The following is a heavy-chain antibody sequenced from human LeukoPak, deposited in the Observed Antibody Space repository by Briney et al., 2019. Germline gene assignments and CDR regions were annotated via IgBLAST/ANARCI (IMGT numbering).Heavy chain of an antibody. J-gene: IGHJ6*02. Sequence: GASVKVSCKASGYTFTSYDINWVRQATGQGLEWMGWMNPNSGNTGYAQKFKGRVTMTRNTSISTAYMELSSLRSEATAVYYCARGNWNDIGYYYYGMDVWGQGTTVTVSS. V-gene: IGHV1-8*01. CDR2: MNPNSGNT. CDR3: ARGNWNDIGYYYYGMDV. CDR1: GYTFTSYD. D-gene: IGHD1-1*01.